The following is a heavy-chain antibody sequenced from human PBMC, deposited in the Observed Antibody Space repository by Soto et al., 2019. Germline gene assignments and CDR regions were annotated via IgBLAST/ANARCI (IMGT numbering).Heavy chain of an antibody. CDR2: ISYDGSNK. D-gene: IGHD3-3*01. J-gene: IGHJ4*02. CDR3: ARDAFGVVIMGPFDY. V-gene: IGHV3-30-3*01. CDR1: GFTFSSYA. Sequence: LRLSCAASGFTFSSYAMHWVRQAPGKGLEWVAVISYDGSNKYYADSVKGRFTISRDNSKNTLYLQMNSLRAEDTAVYYCARDAFGVVIMGPFDYWGQGTLVTVSS.